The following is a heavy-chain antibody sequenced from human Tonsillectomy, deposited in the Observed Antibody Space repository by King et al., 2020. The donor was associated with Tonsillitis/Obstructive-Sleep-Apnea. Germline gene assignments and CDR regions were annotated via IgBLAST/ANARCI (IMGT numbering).Heavy chain of an antibody. D-gene: IGHD1-14*01. CDR1: GFSLSTSGAA. V-gene: IGHV2-5*02. Sequence: ITLQESGPTLVKPTQTLTLTCTYSGFSLSTSGAAVAWIRQPPGKALESLALIYWDDDKRYSASLKNRLTITKDTSKNQVVLTMTNMDPVDTATYYCAHRPTAYAEHVYFDPWGPGTLVTVSS. CDR2: IYWDDDK. CDR3: AHRPTAYAEHVYFDP. J-gene: IGHJ5*02.